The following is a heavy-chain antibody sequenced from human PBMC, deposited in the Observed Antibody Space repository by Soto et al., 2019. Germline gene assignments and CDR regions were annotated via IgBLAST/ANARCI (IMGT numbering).Heavy chain of an antibody. CDR3: AKDSAGRDCGGDCHHAFDI. CDR2: ISWNSGSI. V-gene: IGHV3-9*01. J-gene: IGHJ3*02. D-gene: IGHD2-21*02. CDR1: GFTFDDYA. Sequence: EVQLVESGGGLVQPGRSLRLSCAASGFTFDDYAMHWVRQAPGKGLEWVSGISWNSGSIGYADSVKGRFTISRDNAKNSLYMQMNSLRAEDTALYYCAKDSAGRDCGGDCHHAFDIWGQGTMVTVSS.